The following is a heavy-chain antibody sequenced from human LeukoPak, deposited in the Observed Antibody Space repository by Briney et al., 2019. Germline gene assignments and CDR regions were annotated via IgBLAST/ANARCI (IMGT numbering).Heavy chain of an antibody. Sequence: PGGSLRLSCAASGFTFSSYAMHWVRQAPGKGLEWVAVISYDGSNKYYADSVKGRFTISRDNSKNTLYLQMNSLRAEDTAVYYCARVVKTVTTTPIYYYYYMDVWGKGTTVTVSS. CDR3: ARVVKTVTTTPIYYYYYMDV. J-gene: IGHJ6*03. CDR1: GFTFSSYA. CDR2: ISYDGSNK. V-gene: IGHV3-30-3*01. D-gene: IGHD4-17*01.